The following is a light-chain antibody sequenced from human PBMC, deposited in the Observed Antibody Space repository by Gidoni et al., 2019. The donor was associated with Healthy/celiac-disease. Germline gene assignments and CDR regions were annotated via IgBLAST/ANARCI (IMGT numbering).Light chain of an antibody. J-gene: IGKJ1*01. Sequence: DIHITQSPSTLSASVGDRVTITCRASQSISSWLAWYQHPPGKATKLLIYQASSLESGVPTRISGSGSGTDITLTISRLQHDDFANYYCQQYNSYYWTFGQGTKVEIK. CDR3: QQYNSYYWT. CDR2: QAS. V-gene: IGKV1-5*03. CDR1: QSISSW.